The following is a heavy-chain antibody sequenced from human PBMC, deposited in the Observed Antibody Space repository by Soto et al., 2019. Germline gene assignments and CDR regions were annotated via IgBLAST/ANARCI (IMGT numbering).Heavy chain of an antibody. CDR3: ASGHLSSSWYYYYGMDV. Sequence: TSDTLFLTWAVYGVSFSDYYWSLLRQTPGKGLEWIGEINHSGSTNYNPSLRSRVTISVDTSKNQFSLKLSSVTAADTAVYYCASGHLSSSWYYYYGMDVWGHGTTVTVSS. CDR2: INHSGST. V-gene: IGHV4-34*01. J-gene: IGHJ6*02. D-gene: IGHD6-13*01. CDR1: GVSFSDYY.